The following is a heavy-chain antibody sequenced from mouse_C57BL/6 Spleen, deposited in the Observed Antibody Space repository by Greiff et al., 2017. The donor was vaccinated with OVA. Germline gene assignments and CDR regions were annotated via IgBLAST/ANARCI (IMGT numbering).Heavy chain of an antibody. V-gene: IGHV1-82*01. J-gene: IGHJ3*01. Sequence: QVQLQQSGPELVKPGASVKISCKASGYAFSSSWMNWVKQRPGKGLEWIGRIYPGDGDTKYNGKFKGKATLTADNSSSTAYMQLSSLTSEDSAVYFFARWDYEGAYFAYWGQGTLVTVSA. D-gene: IGHD2-4*01. CDR3: ARWDYEGAYFAY. CDR2: IYPGDGDT. CDR1: GYAFSSSW.